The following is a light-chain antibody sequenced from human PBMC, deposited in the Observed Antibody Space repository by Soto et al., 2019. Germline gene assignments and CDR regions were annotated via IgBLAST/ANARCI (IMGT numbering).Light chain of an antibody. CDR2: GAS. J-gene: IGKJ5*01. CDR3: QQYGSSPIT. Sequence: EIVLTQSPGTLSLSPGERATLSCRASQSVTSSYLAWYQQKPGQAPRLLIYGASSRATGIPDRFSGSGSGTDFTLTITRLEPEDFAVFYCQQYGSSPITFGQGTRLEIK. CDR1: QSVTSSY. V-gene: IGKV3-20*01.